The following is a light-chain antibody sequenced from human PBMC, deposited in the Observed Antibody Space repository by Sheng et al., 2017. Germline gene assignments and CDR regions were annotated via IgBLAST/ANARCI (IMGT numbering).Light chain of an antibody. J-gene: IGKJ3*01. Sequence: DTQMTQSPPSLSASVGDRVTITCRASQNIRNYLNWYQQKPGKAPKLLISTTSTLQSGVPSRFSGSGSGTDFTLTISSLKPEDVATYYCQQSFGTPFTFG. V-gene: IGKV1-39*01. CDR3: QQSFGTPFT. CDR2: TTS. CDR1: QNIRNY.